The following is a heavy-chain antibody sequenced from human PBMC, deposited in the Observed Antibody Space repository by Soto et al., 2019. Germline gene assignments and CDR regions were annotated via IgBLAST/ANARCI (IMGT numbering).Heavy chain of an antibody. Sequence: SGGSLRLSCAASGFTFSRYAMSWVRQAPGKGLKWDSAISGSGGSTYYEDSGKGRYAISRDNSKNTLYLQMNSLRAEDTAVYYCARSGYCGGDCYVNWFDPWGQGTLVTVSS. CDR3: ARSGYCGGDCYVNWFDP. CDR2: ISGSGGST. V-gene: IGHV3-23*01. J-gene: IGHJ5*02. CDR1: GFTFSRYA. D-gene: IGHD2-21*02.